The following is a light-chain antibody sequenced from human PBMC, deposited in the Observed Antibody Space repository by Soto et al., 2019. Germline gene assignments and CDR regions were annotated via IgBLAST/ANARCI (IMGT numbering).Light chain of an antibody. Sequence: EIVLTQSPANLSLSPGERAALSCRASQSVSSYLAWYQQKPGQAPRLLIYDASKRAPGIPARFTCSGSGTDFTLTISSLEPEDFAVYFCQQRSNWPSTFGGGTKVEI. CDR3: QQRSNWPST. J-gene: IGKJ4*01. V-gene: IGKV3-11*01. CDR2: DAS. CDR1: QSVSSY.